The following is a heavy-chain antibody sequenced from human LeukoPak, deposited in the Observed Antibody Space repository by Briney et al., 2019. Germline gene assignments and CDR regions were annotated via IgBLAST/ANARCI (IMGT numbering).Heavy chain of an antibody. D-gene: IGHD3-16*02. CDR1: GGSISSYY. Sequence: SETLSLTCTVSGGSISSYYWSWIRQPPGKGLEWIGYIYYSGSTNYNPSLKSRVTISVDTSKNQFSLKLSFVTAADTAVYYCARYVWGSYPTFEDYWGQGTLVTVSS. CDR3: ARYVWGSYPTFEDY. V-gene: IGHV4-59*01. CDR2: IYYSGST. J-gene: IGHJ4*02.